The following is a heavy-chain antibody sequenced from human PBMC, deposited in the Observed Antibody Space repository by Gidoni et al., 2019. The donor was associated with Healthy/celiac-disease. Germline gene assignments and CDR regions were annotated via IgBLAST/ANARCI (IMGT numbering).Heavy chain of an antibody. CDR1: VGSISSSSSH. D-gene: IGHD3-3*02. V-gene: IGHV4-39*02. Sequence: QLQLQESVPVLVKPSETLSLTCTVSVGSISSSSSHWGWIRQPPGKGLEWIGSIYYSGSTYYNPSLKSRVTISVDTSKNQFSLKLSSVTAADTAVYYCAREGLASTQLDWGQGTLVTVSS. CDR3: AREGLASTQLD. CDR2: IYYSGST. J-gene: IGHJ4*02.